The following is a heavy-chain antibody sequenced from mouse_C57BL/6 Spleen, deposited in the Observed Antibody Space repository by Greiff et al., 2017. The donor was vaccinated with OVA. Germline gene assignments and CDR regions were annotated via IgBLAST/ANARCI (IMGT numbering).Heavy chain of an antibody. V-gene: IGHV1-82*01. D-gene: IGHD4-1*01. CDR2: IYPGDGDT. Sequence: QVQLKESGPELVKPGASVKISCKASGYAFSSSWMNWVKQRPGKGLEWIGRIYPGDGDTNYNGKFQGKATLTADKSSSTAYMQLSSLTSEDSAVYFCARLANWDDYFDYWGQGTTLTVSS. CDR1: GYAFSSSW. CDR3: ARLANWDDYFDY. J-gene: IGHJ2*01.